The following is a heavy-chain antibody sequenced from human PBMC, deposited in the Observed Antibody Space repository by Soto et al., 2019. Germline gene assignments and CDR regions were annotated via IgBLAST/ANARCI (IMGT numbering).Heavy chain of an antibody. CDR2: IRGSGGST. D-gene: IGHD6-19*01. V-gene: IGHV3-23*01. CDR1: GFTFSSYA. CDR3: AKDGETYSSGWYYFDY. Sequence: GGSLRLSCAASGFTFSSYAMSWVRQGPGKGLEWVSAIRGSGGSTYYADSVKGRFTISRDNSKNTVYLQMNSLRAEDTAVYYCAKDGETYSSGWYYFDYWGQGTLVTVSS. J-gene: IGHJ4*02.